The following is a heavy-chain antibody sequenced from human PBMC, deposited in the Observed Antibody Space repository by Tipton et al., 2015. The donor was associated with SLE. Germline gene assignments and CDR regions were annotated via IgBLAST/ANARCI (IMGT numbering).Heavy chain of an antibody. CDR3: ARAPSFYAFDI. V-gene: IGHV4-38-2*01. D-gene: IGHD6-6*01. J-gene: IGHJ3*02. Sequence: LRLSCAVSGYSISSGYYWGWIRQPPGKGLEWIGSIYHSGSTYYNPSLKSRVTISVDTSKNQFSLKLSSVTAADTAVYYCARAPSFYAFDIWGQGTMVTVSS. CDR1: GYSISSGYY. CDR2: IYHSGST.